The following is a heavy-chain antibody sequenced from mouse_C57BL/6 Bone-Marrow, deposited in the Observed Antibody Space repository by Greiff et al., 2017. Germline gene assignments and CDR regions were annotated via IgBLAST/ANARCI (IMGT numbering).Heavy chain of an antibody. Sequence: EVQGVESGGDLVKPGGSLKLSCAASGFTFSSYGMSWVRQTPDKRLEWVATISSGGSYTYYPDSVKGRFTISRDNAKNTLYLQMSSLQSEDTAMYYCARDGYYAWFAYWGQGTLVTVSA. D-gene: IGHD2-3*01. CDR1: GFTFSSYG. CDR3: ARDGYYAWFAY. CDR2: ISSGGSYT. V-gene: IGHV5-6*01. J-gene: IGHJ3*01.